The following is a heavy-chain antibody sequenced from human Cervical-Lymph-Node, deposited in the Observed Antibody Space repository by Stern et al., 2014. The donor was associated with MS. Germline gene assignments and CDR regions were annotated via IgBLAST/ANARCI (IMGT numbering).Heavy chain of an antibody. CDR2: IIPIFGTP. CDR3: ARAFYDSSGLYVDH. CDR1: GGTFSSHA. Sequence: DQLVESGAEVKKPGSSVKVSCKASGGTFSSHAISWVRQAPGQGLEWMGGIIPIFGTPNYAQKLQGRVTITADKSTSTAYMELSSLRSEDTAVYYCARAFYDSSGLYVDHWGQGTLVTVSS. V-gene: IGHV1-69*06. D-gene: IGHD3-22*01. J-gene: IGHJ4*02.